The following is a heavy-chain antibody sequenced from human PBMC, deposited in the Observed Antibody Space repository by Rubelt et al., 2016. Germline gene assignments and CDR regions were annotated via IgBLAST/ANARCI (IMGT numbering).Heavy chain of an antibody. CDR2: LSGSGDTT. CDR3: ARGRGGYDSSGYYYYYYGMDV. J-gene: IGHJ6*02. Sequence: GGGLVQPGGSLRLSCAASGFTFSTYAMTWVRQAPGKGLEWVSGLSGSGDTTYYADSVKGRFTISRDNSKNTLYLQMNSLRVEDTAVYYCARGRGGYDSSGYYYYYYGMDVWGPGTTVTVSS. V-gene: IGHV3-23*01. CDR1: GFTFSTYA. D-gene: IGHD3-22*01.